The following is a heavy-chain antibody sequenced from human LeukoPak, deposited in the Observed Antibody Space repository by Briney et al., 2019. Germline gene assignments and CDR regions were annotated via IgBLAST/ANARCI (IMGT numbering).Heavy chain of an antibody. Sequence: ASVKVSCKASGYTFTSYGISWVRQAPGKGLEWMGGFDPEDGETIYAQKFQGRVTMTEDTSTDTAYMELSSLRSEDTAVYYCATAKITIFTARNWFDPWGQGTLVTVSS. CDR2: FDPEDGET. J-gene: IGHJ5*02. V-gene: IGHV1-24*01. CDR3: ATAKITIFTARNWFDP. CDR1: GYTFTSYG. D-gene: IGHD3-9*01.